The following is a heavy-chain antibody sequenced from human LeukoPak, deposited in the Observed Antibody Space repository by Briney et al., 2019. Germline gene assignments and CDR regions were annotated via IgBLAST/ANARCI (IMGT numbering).Heavy chain of an antibody. CDR3: ARLFGQYYFDY. J-gene: IGHJ4*02. CDR1: GGSISSSSYY. CDR2: ISYTGST. Sequence: SETLSFTSTVSGGSISSSSYYWRWIRQPPGKGLEWIGSISYTGSTYYNPSLKSRVTVSVDTSKNQFSLKLRSVTAADAAVYYCARLFGQYYFDYWGQGTLVTVSS. D-gene: IGHD3-10*01. V-gene: IGHV4-39*01.